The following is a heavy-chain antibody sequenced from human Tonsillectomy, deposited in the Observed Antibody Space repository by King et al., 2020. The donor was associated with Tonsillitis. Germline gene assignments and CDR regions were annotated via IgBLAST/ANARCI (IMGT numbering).Heavy chain of an antibody. J-gene: IGHJ4*02. D-gene: IGHD6-19*01. CDR2: IYPGDSDS. CDR1: GYSFTNYW. Sequence: QLVQSGAEVKKPGESLKISCKASGYSFTNYWIGWVRQMPGKGLEWMGIIYPGDSDSRYSPSFRGHVTISADKSISTAYLQWTSLRASDTAMYYCARSDSWLPTPPRDYGGQGTLVTVS. V-gene: IGHV5-51*03. CDR3: ARSDSWLPTPPRDY.